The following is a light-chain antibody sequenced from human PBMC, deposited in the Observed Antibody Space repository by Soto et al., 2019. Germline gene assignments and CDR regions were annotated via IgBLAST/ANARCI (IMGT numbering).Light chain of an antibody. J-gene: IGKJ5*01. CDR1: RSISSW. V-gene: IGKV1-5*01. CDR2: GAS. CDR3: QQYDNWPPIT. Sequence: DIQMTQSPSTLSASVGDRVTITCRASRSISSWLAWYQQKPGKAPKLLIYGASTRATGIPARFSGSGSGTEFTLTISGLQSDDLAVYYCQQYDNWPPITFGQGTRLEIK.